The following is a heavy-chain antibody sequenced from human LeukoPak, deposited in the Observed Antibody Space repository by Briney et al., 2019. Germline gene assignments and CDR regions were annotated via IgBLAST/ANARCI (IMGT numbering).Heavy chain of an antibody. Sequence: SETLSLTCTVSGYSISSGYYWGWIRQPPGKGLAWIGSIYHSGSTYYNPSLKSRVTISVDTSKNQFSLKLSSVTAADTAVYYCARAEGIVLMVYAHDAFDIWGQGTMVTVSS. V-gene: IGHV4-38-2*02. D-gene: IGHD2-8*01. J-gene: IGHJ3*02. CDR3: ARAEGIVLMVYAHDAFDI. CDR2: IYHSGST. CDR1: GYSISSGYY.